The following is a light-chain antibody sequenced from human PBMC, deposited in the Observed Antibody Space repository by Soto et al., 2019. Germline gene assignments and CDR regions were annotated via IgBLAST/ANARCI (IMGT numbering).Light chain of an antibody. CDR1: QSVSSY. CDR3: QQRSNWRLT. Sequence: EIVLTQSPGTLSLSPGERATLSCRASQSVSSYLAWYQRKPGQAPRLLIYDASNRATGIPARFSGSGSGTDFTLTISSLEPEDFAVYYCQQRSNWRLTFGGGTKVDIK. CDR2: DAS. V-gene: IGKV3-11*01. J-gene: IGKJ4*01.